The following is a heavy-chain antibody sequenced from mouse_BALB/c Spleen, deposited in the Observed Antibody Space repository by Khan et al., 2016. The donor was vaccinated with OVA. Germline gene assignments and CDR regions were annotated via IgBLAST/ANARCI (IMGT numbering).Heavy chain of an antibody. V-gene: IGHV9-3-1*01. CDR1: GYTFTKYG. Sequence: QIQLVQSGPELKKPGETVKISCKASGYTFTKYGMNWVKQAPGKGLKWMGWINTYTGEPTYADDFKGRFAFSLETSASTAHLQIKNLKNEDTATXFCARVGYNGTMDYWGQGTSVTVSS. CDR3: ARVGYNGTMDY. CDR2: INTYTGEP. D-gene: IGHD2-14*01. J-gene: IGHJ4*01.